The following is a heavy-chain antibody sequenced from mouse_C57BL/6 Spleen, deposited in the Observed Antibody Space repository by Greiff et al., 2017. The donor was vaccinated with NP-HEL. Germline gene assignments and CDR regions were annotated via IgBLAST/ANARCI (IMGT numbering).Heavy chain of an antibody. Sequence: VQLQQPGAELVKPGASVKMSCKASGYTFTSYWITWVKQRPGQGLEWIGDIYPGSGSTNYNEKFKSKATLTVDTSSSTAYMQLSSLTSEDSAVYYCARSSGSSKYYYAMDYWGQGTSVTVSS. J-gene: IGHJ4*01. D-gene: IGHD1-1*01. CDR3: ARSSGSSKYYYAMDY. V-gene: IGHV1-55*01. CDR1: GYTFTSYW. CDR2: IYPGSGST.